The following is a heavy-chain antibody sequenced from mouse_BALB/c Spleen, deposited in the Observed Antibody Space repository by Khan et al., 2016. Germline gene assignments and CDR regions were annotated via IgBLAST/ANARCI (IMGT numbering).Heavy chain of an antibody. CDR2: IDPETGGT. CDR1: GYTFADYE. J-gene: IGHJ2*01. CDR3: PRKGIFYGNYDFDS. Sequence: QVQLQQSGAELVRPGASVTLSCKASGYTFADYEMHWVKQTPVHGLEWIGAIDPETGGTAYNQKFKGQATLTAGRSSSTAYMELRSLTSEDSAVYYCPRKGIFYGNYDFDSWGQGTTLTVSS. V-gene: IGHV1-15*01. D-gene: IGHD2-1*01.